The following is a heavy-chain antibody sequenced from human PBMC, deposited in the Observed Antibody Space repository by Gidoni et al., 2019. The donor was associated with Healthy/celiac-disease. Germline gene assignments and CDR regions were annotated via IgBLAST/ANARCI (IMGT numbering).Heavy chain of an antibody. Sequence: EVQLVESGGGLVKHGGSLRLSCAAAGFTFSNAWRSCGRQPPGKGLEWVGRITSKTDGGITDYAAPVKGRFTISRDDSKNTLYLQMNSLKTEDTAVYYCTTVLYSSGWYYFDYWGQGTLVTVSS. CDR3: TTVLYSSGWYYFDY. CDR2: ITSKTDGGIT. V-gene: IGHV3-15*01. J-gene: IGHJ4*02. D-gene: IGHD6-19*01. CDR1: GFTFSNAW.